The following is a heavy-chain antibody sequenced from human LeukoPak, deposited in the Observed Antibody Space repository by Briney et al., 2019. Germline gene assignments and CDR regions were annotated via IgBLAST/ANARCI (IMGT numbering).Heavy chain of an antibody. D-gene: IGHD3-16*01. CDR3: ASGGNYYFDY. V-gene: IGHV3-30-3*01. J-gene: IGHJ4*02. CDR2: ISYDGSNK. Sequence: PGGSLRLSCAASGFTFSSYAMHWVRQAPGKGLEWVAVISYDGSNKYYADSVKGRFTISRDNSKNTLYLQMNSLRAEDTAVYYCASGGNYYFDYWGQGTLVTVSS. CDR1: GFTFSSYA.